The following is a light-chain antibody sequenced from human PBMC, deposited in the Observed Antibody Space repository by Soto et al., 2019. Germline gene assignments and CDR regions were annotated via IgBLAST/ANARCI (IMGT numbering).Light chain of an antibody. J-gene: IGLJ3*02. V-gene: IGLV2-11*01. CDR2: DVS. Sequence: QAVVTQPRSVSGSPGQSVTISCTGTSSDVGGYNYVSWYHQHPGKAPKLLIYDVSKRPSGVPDRFSGSRSAHTASLTISGLQAEDEADYYCCSYAGSYTWVFGGGTKLTVL. CDR1: SSDVGGYNY. CDR3: CSYAGSYTWV.